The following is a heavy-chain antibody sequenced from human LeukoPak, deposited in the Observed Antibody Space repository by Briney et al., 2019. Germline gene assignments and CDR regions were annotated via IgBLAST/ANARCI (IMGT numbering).Heavy chain of an antibody. CDR1: GFIFGGFA. Sequence: GESLRLSCAASGFIFGGFAMAWVRQTPGKGLEWVSGILAGGSNTYYADSVKGRFTISRDNSKNTLYLQMNNLRTDDTAVYFCAKALNYGDGRWERDPWGQGTLVSVSS. CDR2: ILAGGSNT. J-gene: IGHJ5*02. V-gene: IGHV3-23*01. CDR3: AKALNYGDGRWERDP. D-gene: IGHD4-17*01.